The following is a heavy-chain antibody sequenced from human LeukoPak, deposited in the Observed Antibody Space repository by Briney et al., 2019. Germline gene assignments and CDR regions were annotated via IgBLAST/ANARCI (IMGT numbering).Heavy chain of an antibody. J-gene: IGHJ5*02. CDR1: RFTFSNHW. D-gene: IGHD3-9*01. Sequence: GGSLRLSCVASRFTFSNHWMTWVRQAPGKGLERVANIKEDGTEKYYVDSVKGRFIVSRDNSKNTVYLEMKSLTGGDTAVYFCTCLYPTRAPDDWSDRWDRNWFDPWGQGTQVIVSS. CDR2: IKEDGTEK. V-gene: IGHV3-7*01. CDR3: TCLYPTRAPDDWSDRWDRNWFDP.